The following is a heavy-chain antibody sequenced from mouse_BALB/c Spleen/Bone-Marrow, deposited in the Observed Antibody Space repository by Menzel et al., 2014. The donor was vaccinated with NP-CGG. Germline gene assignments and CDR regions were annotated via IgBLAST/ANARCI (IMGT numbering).Heavy chain of an antibody. D-gene: IGHD3-1*01. CDR2: IDPSDSYT. CDR1: GYTFTSYW. J-gene: IGHJ3*01. Sequence: VQLQQSGAELVKPGASVKLSCKASGYTFTSYWMHWVKQRPGQGLEWIGEIDPSDSYTNYNQKFKGKATLTADKSSSTAYMQLSNLTSEDSAVYYCARWSARAMFWFAYWGQGTLVTVSA. V-gene: IGHV1-69*02. CDR3: ARWSARAMFWFAY.